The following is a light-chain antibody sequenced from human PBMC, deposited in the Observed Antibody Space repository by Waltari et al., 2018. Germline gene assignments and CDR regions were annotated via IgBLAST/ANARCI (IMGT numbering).Light chain of an antibody. CDR1: SSDIGSYNL. V-gene: IGLV2-23*02. Sequence: QSALTQPASVSGSPGQSITISCTGTSSDIGSYNLVSWYQQHPGKAPKLMIYELNKRPSGVLDRFYASKSTNTASLTISGIQTEDEADYYCCSYAGGSTWVFGGGTRLTVL. J-gene: IGLJ3*02. CDR3: CSYAGGSTWV. CDR2: ELN.